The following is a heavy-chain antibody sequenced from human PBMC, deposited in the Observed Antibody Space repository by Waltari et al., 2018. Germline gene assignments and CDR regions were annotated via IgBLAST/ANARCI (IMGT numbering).Heavy chain of an antibody. J-gene: IGHJ4*02. V-gene: IGHV3-9*01. CDR1: GFTFDDYA. D-gene: IGHD6-19*01. CDR2: ISLNSGSI. CDR3: AKETPSGWYEFDY. Sequence: EVQLVESGGGLVQPGRSLRLSCAASGFTFDDYAMHWVRQAPGKGLEWVSGISLNSGSIGYADSVKGRFTISRDNAKNSLYLQMNSLRAEDTALYYCAKETPSGWYEFDYWGQGTLVTVSS.